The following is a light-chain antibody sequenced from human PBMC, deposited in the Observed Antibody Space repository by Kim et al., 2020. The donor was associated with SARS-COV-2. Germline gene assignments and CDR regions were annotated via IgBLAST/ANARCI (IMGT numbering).Light chain of an antibody. J-gene: IGKJ2*01. V-gene: IGKV3-11*01. Sequence: EIVLTQSPATLSLSPGDRATLSCRASQSVNTYLGWYQQKPGQAPRLLIYDASNRATGTPARFSGSGSGTDFTLTISSLEPEDFAVYYCQQRTDWRTFGQGTKLEI. CDR2: DAS. CDR1: QSVNTY. CDR3: QQRTDWRT.